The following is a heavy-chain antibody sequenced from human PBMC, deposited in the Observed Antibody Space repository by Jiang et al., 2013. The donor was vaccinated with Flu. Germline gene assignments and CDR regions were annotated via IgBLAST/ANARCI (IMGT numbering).Heavy chain of an antibody. CDR2: INHSGST. D-gene: IGHD6-13*01. J-gene: IGHJ4*02. CDR3: AIASIAAAGTDFDY. V-gene: IGHV4-34*01. CDR1: GGSFSGYY. Sequence: LLKPSETLSLTCAVYGGSFSGYYWSWIRQPPGKGLEWIGEINHSGSTNYNPSLKSRVTISVDTSKNQFSLKLSSVTAADTAVYYCAIASIAAAGTDFDYWGQGTLVTVSS.